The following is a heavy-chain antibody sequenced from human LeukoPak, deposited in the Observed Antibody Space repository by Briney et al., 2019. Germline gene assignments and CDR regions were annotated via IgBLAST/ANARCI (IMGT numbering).Heavy chain of an antibody. J-gene: IGHJ3*02. V-gene: IGHV4-59*01. CDR2: IYYSGIT. D-gene: IGHD3-3*01. CDR3: ARWRTHPGAFDI. CDR1: GGSISSDY. Sequence: PSETLSLTCSVSGGSISSDYWSWIRQPPGKGLEWIGCIYYSGITKYNPSLKSRVTISVDTSKNQFSLRLSSVTAADTAVYYCARWRTHPGAFDIWGQGTMVTVSS.